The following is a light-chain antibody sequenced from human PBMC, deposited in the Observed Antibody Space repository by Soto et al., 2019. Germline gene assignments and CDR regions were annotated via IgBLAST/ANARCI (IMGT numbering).Light chain of an antibody. CDR2: LEGSGSY. V-gene: IGLV4-60*03. J-gene: IGLJ3*02. CDR1: SGHSSDI. Sequence: QPVMTQSSSASASLGSSVKLTCTLSSGHSSDIIAWHQQQPGKAPRYLMKLEGSGSYNKGSGVPDRFSGSSSGADRYRTISNLQSEDEADYYCETWDRNTHTVFGGGTKLTVL. CDR3: ETWDRNTHTV.